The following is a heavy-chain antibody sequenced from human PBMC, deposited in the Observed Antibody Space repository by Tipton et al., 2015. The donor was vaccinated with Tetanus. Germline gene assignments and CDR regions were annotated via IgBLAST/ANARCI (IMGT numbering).Heavy chain of an antibody. CDR1: GLTFSSYW. J-gene: IGHJ6*02. CDR2: INSDGSST. V-gene: IGHV3-74*01. Sequence: SLRLSCAASGLTFSSYWMHWVRQAPGKGLVWVSRINSDGSSTSYADSVKGRFTISRDNAKNTLYLQMSSLRAEDTAVYYCARDNGPMARGVYGMDVWGQGTTVTVSS. D-gene: IGHD3-10*01. CDR3: ARDNGPMARGVYGMDV.